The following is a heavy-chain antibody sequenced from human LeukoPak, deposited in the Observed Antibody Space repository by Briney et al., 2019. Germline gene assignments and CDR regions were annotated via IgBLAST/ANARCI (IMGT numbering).Heavy chain of an antibody. V-gene: IGHV3-7*01. CDR3: ASFGAHLLYYYYYCYMDV. J-gene: IGHJ6*03. CDR1: GFTFSSYW. Sequence: PGGSLRLSCAASGFTFSSYWMSWVRQAPGKGVEWVANIKRDGSEKYYVDSVKGRFTICRDNAKNSLYLQMNSLRAEDTAVYYCASFGAHLLYYYYYCYMDVWGKGITVTVSS. CDR2: IKRDGSEK. D-gene: IGHD3-16*01.